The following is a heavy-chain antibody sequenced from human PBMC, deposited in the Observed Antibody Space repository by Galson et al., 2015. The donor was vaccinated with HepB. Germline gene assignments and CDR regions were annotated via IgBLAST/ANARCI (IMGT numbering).Heavy chain of an antibody. CDR3: ARAAYYYDISGYSPSTDNWYFDL. CDR1: GFTFSDYY. V-gene: IGHV3-11*05. J-gene: IGHJ2*01. Sequence: SLRLSCAASGFTFSDYYMSGIRQAPGKGLEWVSYISSSSSYTNYADSVKGRFTISRDNAKNSLYLQMNSLRAEDTAVYYCARAAYYYDISGYSPSTDNWYFDLWGRGTLVTVSS. CDR2: ISSSSSYT. D-gene: IGHD3-22*01.